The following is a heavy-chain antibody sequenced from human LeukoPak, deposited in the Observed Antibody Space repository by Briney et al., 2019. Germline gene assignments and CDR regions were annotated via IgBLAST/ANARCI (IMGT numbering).Heavy chain of an antibody. Sequence: ASVKVSCKASGYTFTSYAMHWVRQAPGQRLEWMGWINAGNGNTKYSQEFQGRVTITRDTSASTAYMELSSLRSEDMAVYYCARDADFWSGYRNAFDIWGQGTMVTVSS. CDR2: INAGNGNT. J-gene: IGHJ3*02. V-gene: IGHV1-3*03. D-gene: IGHD3-3*01. CDR3: ARDADFWSGYRNAFDI. CDR1: GYTFTSYA.